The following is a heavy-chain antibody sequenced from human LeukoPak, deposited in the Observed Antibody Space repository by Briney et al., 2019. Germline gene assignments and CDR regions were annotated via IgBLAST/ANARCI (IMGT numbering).Heavy chain of an antibody. V-gene: IGHV3-30-3*01. CDR2: ISYDGSNK. CDR1: GFTFSSYA. CDR3: ATASRGGGPNYFDY. J-gene: IGHJ4*02. Sequence: GGSLRLSCAASGFTFSSYAMHWVRQAPGKGLEWVAVISYDGSNKYYADSVKGRFTISRDNSKNTLYLQMNSLRAEDTAAYYCATASRGGGPNYFDYWGQGTLVTVSS. D-gene: IGHD3-10*01.